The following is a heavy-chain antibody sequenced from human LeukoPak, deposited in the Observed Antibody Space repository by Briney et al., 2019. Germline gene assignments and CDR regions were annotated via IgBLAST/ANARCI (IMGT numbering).Heavy chain of an antibody. CDR2: ITAYNGNT. D-gene: IGHD2-8*01. Sequence: ASVKVSCKASGYTFNSYGISWVRQAPGQGLEWMGWITAYNGNTNYAQKFQGRVTVTTDTSTSTAYMELRSLRSDDTAIYYCARDDGLVYVKFVDYWGQGTLVTVSS. CDR3: ARDDGLVYVKFVDY. CDR1: GYTFNSYG. V-gene: IGHV1-18*01. J-gene: IGHJ4*02.